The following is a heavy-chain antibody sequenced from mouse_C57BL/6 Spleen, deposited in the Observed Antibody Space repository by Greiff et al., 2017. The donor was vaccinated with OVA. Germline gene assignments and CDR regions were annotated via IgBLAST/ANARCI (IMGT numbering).Heavy chain of an antibody. CDR3: ARSYYGSSYWFAY. Sequence: QVQLKQPGAELVKPGASVKLSCKASGYTFTSYWMQWVKQRPGQGLEWIGEIDPSDSYTNYNQKFKGKATLTVDTSSSTAYMQRSSLTSEDSAVYYCARSYYGSSYWFAYWGQGTLVTVSA. CDR1: GYTFTSYW. V-gene: IGHV1-50*01. CDR2: IDPSDSYT. D-gene: IGHD1-1*01. J-gene: IGHJ3*01.